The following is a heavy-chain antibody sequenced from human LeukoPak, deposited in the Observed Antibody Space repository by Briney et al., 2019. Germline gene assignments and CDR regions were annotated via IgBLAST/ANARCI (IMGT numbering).Heavy chain of an antibody. CDR2: TYYRSKWYN. V-gene: IGHV6-1*01. Sequence: SQTLSLTCAISGDSVSSNSAAWNWIRQSPSRGLEWLGRTYYRSKWYNDYAVSVKSRITINPDTSKNQFSLQLNSVTPEDTAVYYCARSGGYYYDSSGYYYPYYYYGMDVWGQGTTVTVSS. J-gene: IGHJ6*02. CDR1: GDSVSSNSAA. CDR3: ARSGGYYYDSSGYYYPYYYYGMDV. D-gene: IGHD3-22*01.